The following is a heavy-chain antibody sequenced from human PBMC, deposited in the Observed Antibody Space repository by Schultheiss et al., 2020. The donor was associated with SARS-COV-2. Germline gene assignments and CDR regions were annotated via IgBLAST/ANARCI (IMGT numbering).Heavy chain of an antibody. J-gene: IGHJ1*01. CDR3: ARDGPQIGLQH. CDR2: IIPIFGTA. V-gene: IGHV1-69*13. CDR1: GYTFTSYG. Sequence: SVKVSCKASGYTFTSYGISWVRQAPGQGLEWMGGIIPIFGTANYAQKFQGRVTITADESTSTAYMELSSLRSEDTAVYYCARDGPQIGLQHWGQGTLVTVSS. D-gene: IGHD3-10*01.